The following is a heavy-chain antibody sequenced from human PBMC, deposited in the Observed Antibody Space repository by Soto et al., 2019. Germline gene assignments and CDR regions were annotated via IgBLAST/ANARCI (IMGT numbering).Heavy chain of an antibody. Sequence: QVQLVSSGAEVKKPGASVKVSCRASGYTFTDYYIHWVRQAPGQGLQWVGWINPNSGATEYAQKFQCRVTMTRDPSISTVYMEVTRLRSDDTALYFCARAAPLRYSGYALDHWGQGTRVTVST. CDR2: INPNSGAT. V-gene: IGHV1-2*02. CDR3: ARAAPLRYSGYALDH. CDR1: GYTFTDYY. J-gene: IGHJ4*02. D-gene: IGHD5-12*01.